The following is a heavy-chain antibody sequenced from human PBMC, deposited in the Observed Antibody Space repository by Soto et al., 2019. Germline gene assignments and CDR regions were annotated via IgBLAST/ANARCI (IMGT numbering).Heavy chain of an antibody. Sequence: QVQLVQSGAEVKKPGSSVKVSCKASGGTFSSYAISWVRQAPGQGLELMGGIIPIFGTANYAQKFQGRVTITADESTSTVYMKLSSLRSEDTAVYYCASPGIAVARRSLFDYWGQGTLVAVSS. J-gene: IGHJ4*02. CDR3: ASPGIAVARRSLFDY. V-gene: IGHV1-69*01. CDR1: GGTFSSYA. D-gene: IGHD6-19*01. CDR2: IIPIFGTA.